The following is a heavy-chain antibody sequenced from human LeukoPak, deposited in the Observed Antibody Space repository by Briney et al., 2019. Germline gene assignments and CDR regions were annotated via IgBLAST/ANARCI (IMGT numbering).Heavy chain of an antibody. J-gene: IGHJ1*01. CDR1: GYTFTSCY. Sequence: ASVKVSCKASGYTFTSCYMHWVRQAPGQGLEWMGIINPSGGSTSYAQKFQGRVTMTRDTSTSTVYMELSSLRSEDTAVYYCARVARRYYFQHWGQGTLVTVSS. CDR2: INPSGGST. D-gene: IGHD1-14*01. CDR3: ARVARRYYFQH. V-gene: IGHV1-46*01.